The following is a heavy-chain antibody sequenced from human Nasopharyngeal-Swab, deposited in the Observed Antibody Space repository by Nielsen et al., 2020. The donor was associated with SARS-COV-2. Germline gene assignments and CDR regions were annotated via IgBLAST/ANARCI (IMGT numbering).Heavy chain of an antibody. Sequence: WVRQAPGQGLEWMGRIIPILGIPNYAQKFQGRLTITADTSTTTAYMELSSLRSEDTAVYYCASPVEMSTTWGQGTLVTVSS. V-gene: IGHV1-69*02. J-gene: IGHJ5*02. D-gene: IGHD5-24*01. CDR3: ASPVEMSTT. CDR2: IIPILGIP.